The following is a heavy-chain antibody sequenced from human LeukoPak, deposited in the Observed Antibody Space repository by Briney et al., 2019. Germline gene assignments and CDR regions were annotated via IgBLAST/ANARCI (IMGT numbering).Heavy chain of an antibody. Sequence: GGSLRLSCAASGFTFSSYSMNWVRQAPGKGLEWVSSISSSSSYIYYADSVKGRFTISRDNAKNSLHLQMNSLRAEDTAVYYCARDSLDLRFLEWLPSDYYYYYYMDVWGKGTTVTVSS. CDR2: ISSSSSYI. D-gene: IGHD3-3*01. CDR3: ARDSLDLRFLEWLPSDYYYYYYMDV. CDR1: GFTFSSYS. J-gene: IGHJ6*03. V-gene: IGHV3-21*01.